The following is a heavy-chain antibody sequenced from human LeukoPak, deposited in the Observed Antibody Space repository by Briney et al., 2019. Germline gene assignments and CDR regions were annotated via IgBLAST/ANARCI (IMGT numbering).Heavy chain of an antibody. CDR3: ARGLEYYYDSSGYYAYFDY. D-gene: IGHD3-22*01. J-gene: IGHJ4*02. Sequence: SETLSLTCAVYGGSFSGYYWSWIRQPPGKGLERIGEINHSGSTNYNPSLKSRVTISVDTSKNQFSLKLSSVTAADTAVYYCARGLEYYYDSSGYYAYFDYWGQGTLVTVSS. CDR2: INHSGST. CDR1: GGSFSGYY. V-gene: IGHV4-34*01.